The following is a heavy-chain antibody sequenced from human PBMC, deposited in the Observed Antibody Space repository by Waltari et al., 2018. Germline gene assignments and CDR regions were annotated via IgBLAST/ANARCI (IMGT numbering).Heavy chain of an antibody. J-gene: IGHJ3*02. CDR1: GFTFDSYA. V-gene: IGHV3-23*04. D-gene: IGHD2-21*02. Sequence: EVQLVESGGGLVQPGGSLRLSCAASGFTFDSYAMIWVRQAPGEGLEWVSHISGSGDSIYYAESVKGRFTISRDNSKNTLYLQMNSLRAEDTAVYYCARGASVVTPLDAFDIWGQGTMVTVSS. CDR3: ARGASVVTPLDAFDI. CDR2: ISGSGDSI.